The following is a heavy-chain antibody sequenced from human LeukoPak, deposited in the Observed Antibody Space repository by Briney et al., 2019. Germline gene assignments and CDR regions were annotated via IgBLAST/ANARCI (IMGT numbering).Heavy chain of an antibody. D-gene: IGHD5-12*01. CDR1: GYTFTTSA. CDR2: INTNTGNP. J-gene: IGHJ6*02. CDR3: ARDHIVATILDGMDV. Sequence: ASVKVSCKASGYTFTTSAINWVRQAPGQGLEWMGWINTNTGNPTYAQGFTGRFVLSLDTSVTTAYLQISSLKAEDTAVYYCARDHIVATILDGMDVWGQGTTVTVSS. V-gene: IGHV7-4-1*02.